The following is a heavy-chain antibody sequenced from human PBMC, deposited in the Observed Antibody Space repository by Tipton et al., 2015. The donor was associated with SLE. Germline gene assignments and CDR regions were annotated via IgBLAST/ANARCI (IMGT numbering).Heavy chain of an antibody. D-gene: IGHD1-26*01. CDR2: IYTSGST. Sequence: TLSLTCTVSGGSISSHYWSWIRQPPGKGLEWIGYIYTSGSTNYNPSLKSRVTISVDTSKNQFSLKLSSVTAADTAVYYCARGEWELPFDYWGQGTLVTVSS. V-gene: IGHV4-4*09. J-gene: IGHJ4*02. CDR3: ARGEWELPFDY. CDR1: GGSISSHY.